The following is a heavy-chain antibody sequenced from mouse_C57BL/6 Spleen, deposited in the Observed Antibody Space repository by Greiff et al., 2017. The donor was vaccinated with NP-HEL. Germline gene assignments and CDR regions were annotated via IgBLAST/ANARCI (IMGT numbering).Heavy chain of an antibody. CDR1: GYTFTNYW. J-gene: IGHJ4*01. CDR3: ARNDYYGSSYAMDY. V-gene: IGHV1-63*01. CDR2: IYPGGGYT. D-gene: IGHD1-1*01. Sequence: VQLKESGAELVRPGTSVKMSCKASGYTFTNYWLGWAKPRPGHGLEWIGDIYPGGGYTNYNEKFKGKATLTADKSSSTAYMQFSSLTSEDSAIYYCARNDYYGSSYAMDYWGQGTSVTVSS.